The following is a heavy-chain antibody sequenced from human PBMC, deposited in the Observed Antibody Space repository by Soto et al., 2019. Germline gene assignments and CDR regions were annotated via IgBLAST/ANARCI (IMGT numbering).Heavy chain of an antibody. Sequence: QVQLQQSGPGLVKPSETLSLTCTVSGGAIVSYYWTWIRQPPGKGLEWSGYIYYSGTTKYNPSLKGRATISVEPPRKKFPLELTAVTAADTAVYNCARRVGGQGGFAFNIWYQATMVTVSA. V-gene: IGHV4-59*01. CDR1: GGAIVSYY. J-gene: IGHJ3*02. CDR2: IYYSGTT. CDR3: ARRVGGQGGFAFNI. D-gene: IGHD2-15*01.